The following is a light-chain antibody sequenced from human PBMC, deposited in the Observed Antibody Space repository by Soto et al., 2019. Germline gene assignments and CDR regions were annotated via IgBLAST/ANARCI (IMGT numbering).Light chain of an antibody. CDR2: SAS. Sequence: DLQMTQSPSSLSTSIGDRVTITCRASQRINIYLNWYRQKPGKAPELLIYSASNLQSGVPSRFSGSGSGTDFTLTISGLQSEDFATYYCQQSFSTPTFGQGTRLEIK. CDR3: QQSFSTPT. J-gene: IGKJ5*01. CDR1: QRINIY. V-gene: IGKV1-39*01.